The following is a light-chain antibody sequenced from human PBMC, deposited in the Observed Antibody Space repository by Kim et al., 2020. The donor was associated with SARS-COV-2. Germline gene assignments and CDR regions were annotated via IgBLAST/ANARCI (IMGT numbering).Light chain of an antibody. CDR1: QSVSNY. CDR2: DAS. J-gene: IGKJ1*01. V-gene: IGKV3-11*01. Sequence: EIVLTQSPATLSLSPGERATLSCRASQSVSNYLAWYQQKPGQAPRLLIYDASNRATDIPARFSGSGSGTDFTFTISSLEPEDYAVYYCHQRSDWLRTFGQGTKVDIK. CDR3: HQRSDWLRT.